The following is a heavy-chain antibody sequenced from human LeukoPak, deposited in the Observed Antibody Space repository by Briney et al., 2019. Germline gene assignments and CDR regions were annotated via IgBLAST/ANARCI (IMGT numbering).Heavy chain of an antibody. Sequence: PGGSLRLSCAASGFTFSNYAMSWVRQAPGKGLEWVSIISGSGSSTYYADSVKGRFTISRDNSKNTLYLQMNSLRAEDTAVYYCAKLEWFEGGAFDIWGQGTMVSVSS. V-gene: IGHV3-23*01. D-gene: IGHD3-10*01. CDR1: GFTFSNYA. J-gene: IGHJ3*02. CDR2: ISGSGSST. CDR3: AKLEWFEGGAFDI.